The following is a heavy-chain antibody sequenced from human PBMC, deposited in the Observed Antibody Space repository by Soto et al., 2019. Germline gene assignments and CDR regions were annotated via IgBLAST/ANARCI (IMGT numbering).Heavy chain of an antibody. D-gene: IGHD3-10*01. CDR2: ISYDGSNK. J-gene: IGHJ3*02. Sequence: PGGSLRLSCAASGFTFSSYAMHWVRQAPGKGLEWVAVISYDGSNKYYADSVKGRFTISRDNAKNSLYLQMNSLRAEDTAVYYCARDGAGSGSYYRSDAFDIWGQGTMVTVSS. CDR1: GFTFSSYA. CDR3: ARDGAGSGSYYRSDAFDI. V-gene: IGHV3-30-3*01.